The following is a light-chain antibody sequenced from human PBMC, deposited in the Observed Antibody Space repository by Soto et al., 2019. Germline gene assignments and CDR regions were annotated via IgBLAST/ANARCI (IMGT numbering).Light chain of an antibody. CDR2: GAS. CDR1: QSVSNY. Sequence: EIVLTQSPGTLSLSPGERATLSCRASQSVSNYLAWYQQKPGQAPRLLIYGASRSATVIPDRFSGSGSGTDFPITISRLEPEDVAVYYCQQYGGSPQTFGQGTNVEIK. CDR3: QQYGGSPQT. V-gene: IGKV3-20*01. J-gene: IGKJ1*01.